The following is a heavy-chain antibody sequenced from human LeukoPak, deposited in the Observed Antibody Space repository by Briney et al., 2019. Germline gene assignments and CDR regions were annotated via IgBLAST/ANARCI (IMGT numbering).Heavy chain of an antibody. V-gene: IGHV3-30*18. Sequence: PGGSLRLSCAASGFTFSSYGMHWVRQAPGKGLEWVAVISYDGSNKYYADSVKGRFTISRDNSKNTLYLQMNSLRAEDTAVYYCAKDAARNYYYFDYWGQGTLVTVSS. J-gene: IGHJ4*02. CDR2: ISYDGSNK. CDR1: GFTFSSYG. D-gene: IGHD1-7*01. CDR3: AKDAARNYYYFDY.